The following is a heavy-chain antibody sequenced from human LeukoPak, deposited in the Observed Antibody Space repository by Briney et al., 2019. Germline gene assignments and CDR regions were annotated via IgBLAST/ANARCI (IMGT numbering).Heavy chain of an antibody. CDR2: VHLSGAT. CDR3: TRESGAFSPFGF. J-gene: IGHJ4*02. V-gene: IGHV4-4*02. D-gene: IGHD1-26*01. CDR1: GGSITTTNW. Sequence: SEILSLTCAVSGGSITTTNWWSWVRQPPGKGLEWIGEVHLSGATNYNPSLESRVSMSIDKSKNHLSLEVTSVTAADTAIYYCTRESGAFSPFGFWGQGTLLTVSS.